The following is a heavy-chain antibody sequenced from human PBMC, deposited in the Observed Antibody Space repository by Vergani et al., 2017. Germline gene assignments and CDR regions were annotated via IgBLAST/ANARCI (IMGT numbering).Heavy chain of an antibody. CDR3: AKDPSSPTVTSDYYYYYGMEV. D-gene: IGHD4-11*01. J-gene: IGHJ6*02. V-gene: IGHV3-30*18. Sequence: QVQLVESGGGVVQPGRSLRLSCAASGFTFSSYGMHWVRQAPGKGLEWVAVISYDGSNKYYADSVKCRFTISRDNSKNTLYLQMNSLRAEDTAVYYCAKDPSSPTVTSDYYYYYGMEVWGQGTTVTVSS. CDR1: GFTFSSYG. CDR2: ISYDGSNK.